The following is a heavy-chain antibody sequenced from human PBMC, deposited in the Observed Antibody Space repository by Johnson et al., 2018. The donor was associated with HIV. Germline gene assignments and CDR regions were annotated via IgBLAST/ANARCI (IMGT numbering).Heavy chain of an antibody. Sequence: MQLVESGGGLIQPGGSLRLSCAASEFTVSGGYMNWVRQTPGKGLERVSILYSAGSAYYADTVKGRFTISRDNSKNTLYLQMNSLRPEDTAVYYYARAPPYYGGYSVSDAFAIWGQGTMVTVSS. D-gene: IGHD3-22*01. CDR3: ARAPPYYGGYSVSDAFAI. V-gene: IGHV3-66*03. CDR2: LYSAGSA. CDR1: EFTVSGGY. J-gene: IGHJ3*02.